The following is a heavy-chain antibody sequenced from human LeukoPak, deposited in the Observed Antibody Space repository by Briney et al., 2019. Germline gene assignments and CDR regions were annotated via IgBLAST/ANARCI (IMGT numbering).Heavy chain of an antibody. V-gene: IGHV3-13*01. D-gene: IGHD6-19*01. J-gene: IGHJ4*01. Sequence: GGSLRLSCAVSGFTLSSHDVHWVRQSTSHGLEWFSVIGTTTNTNYAHSVKGRFTIYRENARNSLLLQMDNLTAEDMSVYDCDTPKSYSSCWTDFDWWGQGTLVTVSS. CDR2: IGTTTNT. CDR3: DTPKSYSSCWTDFDW. CDR1: GFTLSSHD.